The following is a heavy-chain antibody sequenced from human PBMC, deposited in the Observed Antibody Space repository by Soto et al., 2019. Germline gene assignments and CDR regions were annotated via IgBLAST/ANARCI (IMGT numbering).Heavy chain of an antibody. CDR3: ATDGRIRRPDWYFDL. D-gene: IGHD2-15*01. CDR2: ISRSGSTI. J-gene: IGHJ2*01. CDR1: GLTFSSYE. V-gene: IGHV3-48*03. Sequence: PGGSLRLSCAASGLTFSSYEMNWVRQAPGKGLEWVSYISRSGSTIYYADSVKGRVTISRDNAKNSLYLQKNSLRAEDTAVYYCATDGRIRRPDWYFDLWGRGTLVTVSS.